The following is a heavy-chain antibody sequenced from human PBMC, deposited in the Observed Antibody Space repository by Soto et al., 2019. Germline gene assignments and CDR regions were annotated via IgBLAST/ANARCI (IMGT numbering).Heavy chain of an antibody. CDR2: ISHSGKTI. CDR1: GFTFRDYY. V-gene: IGHV3-11*01. CDR3: TRRDSGAFDV. Sequence: GGSLRLSCATSGFTFRDYYFSWIRQAPGKGLEWISYISHSGKTIYYADSVKGRFTISRDDAKDTLYLQMNSLRAEDTAMYYCTRRDSGAFDVWGHGTMVTVSS. J-gene: IGHJ3*01.